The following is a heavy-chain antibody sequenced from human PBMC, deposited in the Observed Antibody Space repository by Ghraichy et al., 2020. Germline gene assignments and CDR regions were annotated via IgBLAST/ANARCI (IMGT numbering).Heavy chain of an antibody. J-gene: IGHJ3*02. CDR2: IYSGGST. D-gene: IGHD3-22*01. Sequence: GGSLRLSCAASGFTVSSNYMSWVRQAPGKGLEWVSVIYSGGSTYYADSVKGRFTISRDNSKNTLYLQMNSLRAEDTAVYYCARSGTSNYDSSGPLWGAFDIWGQGTMVTVSS. CDR1: GFTVSSNY. CDR3: ARSGTSNYDSSGPLWGAFDI. V-gene: IGHV3-66*01.